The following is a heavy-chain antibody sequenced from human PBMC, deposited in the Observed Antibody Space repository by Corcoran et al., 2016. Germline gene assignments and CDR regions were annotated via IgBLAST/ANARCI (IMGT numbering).Heavy chain of an antibody. V-gene: IGHV4-39*07. CDR1: GGSISSSSYY. CDR2: IYYSGSP. CDR3: ERVGRARRVNANYVDY. J-gene: IGHJ4*02. Sequence: QLQLQESGPGLVKPSETLSLTCTVSGGSISSSSYYWGWIRQPPGKGLEWIGSIYYSGSPYYNQSLKRRVTIAVDTAKNQFSLKLRSVTAAATAGDYCERVGRARRVNANYVDYGGQGTLVTVS. D-gene: IGHD6-13*01.